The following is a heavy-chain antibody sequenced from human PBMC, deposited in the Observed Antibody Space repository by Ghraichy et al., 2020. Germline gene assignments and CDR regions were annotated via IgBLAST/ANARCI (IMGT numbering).Heavy chain of an antibody. CDR1: GGSISSSSFY. D-gene: IGHD6-13*01. CDR3: ARGRAVAGAGL. J-gene: IGHJ4*02. CDR2: ISSSGST. Sequence: SETLSLTCTVSGGSISSSSFYWGWIRQPPGKGLEWIGSISSSGSTYYNPSLKSRVTISVDTSKNQFSLKLSSVTAADTAVYYCARGRAVAGAGLWGQGTLVTVSS. V-gene: IGHV4-39*01.